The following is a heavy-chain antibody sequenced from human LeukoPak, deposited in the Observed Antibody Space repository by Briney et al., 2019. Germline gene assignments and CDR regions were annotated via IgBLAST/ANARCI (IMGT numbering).Heavy chain of an antibody. D-gene: IGHD2-2*01. CDR2: ISSSSSYI. Sequence: GGSLRLSCAASGFTFSSYSMNWVRQAPGKGLEWVSSISSSSSYIYYADSVKGRFTISRDNAKNSLYLQMNSLRAEDTAVYYCARVSGYCSSTSCYGAFDIWGQGTMVTVSS. V-gene: IGHV3-21*01. CDR3: ARVSGYCSSTSCYGAFDI. CDR1: GFTFSSYS. J-gene: IGHJ3*02.